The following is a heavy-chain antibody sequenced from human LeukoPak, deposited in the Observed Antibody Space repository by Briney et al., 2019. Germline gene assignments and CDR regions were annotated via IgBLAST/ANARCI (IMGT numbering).Heavy chain of an antibody. CDR3: ARGPSGSYLDY. Sequence: SETLSLTCTVSGGSISSYYWSWIRQPPGKGLEWIGYIYYSGSTNYNPPLKSRVTISVDTSKNQFSLKLSSVTAADTAVYYCARGPSGSYLDYWGQGTLVTVSS. CDR1: GGSISSYY. D-gene: IGHD1-26*01. CDR2: IYYSGST. V-gene: IGHV4-59*01. J-gene: IGHJ4*02.